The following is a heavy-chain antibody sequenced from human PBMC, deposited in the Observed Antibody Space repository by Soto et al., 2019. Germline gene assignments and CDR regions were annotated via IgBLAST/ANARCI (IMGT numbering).Heavy chain of an antibody. D-gene: IGHD6-13*01. CDR1: GGSMNGYY. V-gene: IGHV4-4*09. Sequence: QVQLQESGPGLVKPSETLSLTCSVSGGSMNGYYWSWIRQTPGQGLEWLGFIYFSGGTRYNPSLMSRLTISLDKSKRQFSMSLSSVTAADTAVYYCARSVATPGTNIDFWGQGTLVTVSS. J-gene: IGHJ4*02. CDR2: IYFSGGT. CDR3: ARSVATPGTNIDF.